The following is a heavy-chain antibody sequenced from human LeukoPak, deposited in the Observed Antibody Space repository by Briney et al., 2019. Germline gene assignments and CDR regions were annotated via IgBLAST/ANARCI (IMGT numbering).Heavy chain of an antibody. CDR3: AREAYSSGRAGTFDI. CDR1: GLSLSKSH. J-gene: IGHJ3*02. CDR2: IPHDGGNK. D-gene: IGHD6-19*01. V-gene: IGHV3-30*04. Sequence: PGGSLRLSCVGSGLSLSKSHMHWVRQAPGKRLEWVALIPHDGGNKQYGDSAKGRFIVSRENSKNTVDLNMDSLTVDDTAIYYCAREAYSSGRAGTFDIWGQGTMVTVSS.